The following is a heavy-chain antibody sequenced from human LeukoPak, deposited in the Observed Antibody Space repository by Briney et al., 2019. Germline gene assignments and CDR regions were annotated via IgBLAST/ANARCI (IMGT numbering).Heavy chain of an antibody. CDR3: ARDLLVVGATYWFDP. CDR1: SYTFTSYG. Sequence: GASVKVSCKASSYTFTSYGISWVRQAPGQGLEWMGWISAYNGNTNYAQKLQGRVTMTTDTSTSTAYMELRSLRSDDTAVYYCARDLLVVGATYWFDPWGQGTLVTVSS. J-gene: IGHJ5*02. D-gene: IGHD1-26*01. CDR2: ISAYNGNT. V-gene: IGHV1-18*01.